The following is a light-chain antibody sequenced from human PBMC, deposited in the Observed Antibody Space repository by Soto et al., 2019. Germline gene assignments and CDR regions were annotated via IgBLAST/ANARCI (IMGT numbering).Light chain of an antibody. CDR2: EVT. CDR3: SSYAASNNFYFV. CDR1: SSDVGGYNY. V-gene: IGLV2-8*01. J-gene: IGLJ3*02. Sequence: QSALTQPPSESGFPGQSVTISCTGTSSDVGGYNYVSWYQQYPCRAPKLMIYEVTKRPSGVPDRFSGSKSGNTASLTVSGLQAEDEADYYCSSYAASNNFYFVFGGGTKLTVL.